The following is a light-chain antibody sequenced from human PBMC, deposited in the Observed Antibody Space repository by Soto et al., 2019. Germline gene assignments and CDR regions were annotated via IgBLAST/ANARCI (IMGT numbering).Light chain of an antibody. V-gene: IGKV3-11*01. CDR2: DAS. Sequence: EIFLTQSPVTLSFPTRERATLPGRACQSVGSYLAWYQQKPGQAPTLLIFDASNRATGIPTRFSGSGSGTDFSLTISSLEPEDFAVYYCQQRSRWPRTFGQGTKVDIK. CDR1: QSVGSY. CDR3: QQRSRWPRT. J-gene: IGKJ1*01.